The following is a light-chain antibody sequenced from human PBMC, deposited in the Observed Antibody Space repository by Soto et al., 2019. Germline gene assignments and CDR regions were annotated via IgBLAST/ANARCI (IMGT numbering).Light chain of an antibody. V-gene: IGLV2-14*01. CDR3: SSYTSSSTLYV. CDR1: SSDVGGYNY. J-gene: IGLJ1*01. CDR2: EVS. Sequence: QSALTQPASVSGSPGQSITISCTGTSSDVGGYNYVSWYQQHPGKAPKLMIYEVSNRPSGVSNRFSGCKSGNTAYLTISGLQAEDEADYYCSSYTSSSTLYVFGTWTRAPS.